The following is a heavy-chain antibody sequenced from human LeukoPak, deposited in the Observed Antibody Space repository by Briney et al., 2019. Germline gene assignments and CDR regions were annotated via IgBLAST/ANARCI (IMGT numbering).Heavy chain of an antibody. D-gene: IGHD4-17*01. CDR1: GFTFSNAW. V-gene: IGHV3-15*01. CDR2: IKSKTDGGTT. Sequence: GGSLRLSCAVSGFTFSNAWMNWVRQAPGKGLEWVGRIKSKTDGGTTDYAAPVKGRFIISRDDSKSRLYLQMNSLKTEDTAVYYCTTQGTTVTTPHDVFDIWGQGTMVTVSS. J-gene: IGHJ3*02. CDR3: TTQGTTVTTPHDVFDI.